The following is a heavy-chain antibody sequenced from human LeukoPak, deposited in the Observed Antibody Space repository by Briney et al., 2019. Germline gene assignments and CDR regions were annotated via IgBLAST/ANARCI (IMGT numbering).Heavy chain of an antibody. CDR2: IYPGDSDT. Sequence: PGESLKISCKASGYSFTSHYIGWVRQMPGRGLECMGIIYPGDSDTTYSPSFQGQVSISADKSISTACLQWSSLKASDTAMYYCARSRYCSSTSCLFDYWGQGTLVTVSS. CDR1: GYSFTSHY. D-gene: IGHD2-2*01. J-gene: IGHJ4*02. V-gene: IGHV5-51*01. CDR3: ARSRYCSSTSCLFDY.